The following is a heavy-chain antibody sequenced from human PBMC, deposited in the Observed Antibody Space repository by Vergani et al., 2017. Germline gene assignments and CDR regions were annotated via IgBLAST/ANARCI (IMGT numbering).Heavy chain of an antibody. V-gene: IGHV3-33*01. Sequence: QVQLVESGGGVVQPGRSLRLSCAASGFTFNQYGMHLVRQAPGKGLEWVAVTWYDGNNKQYADSVKGRFTISRDNSKSTMYLQMNSLRAEDTGVYYCARDLRLLYNRFDPWGQGTLVTVSS. J-gene: IGHJ5*02. D-gene: IGHD1-14*01. CDR1: GFTFNQYG. CDR3: ARDLRLLYNRFDP. CDR2: TWYDGNNK.